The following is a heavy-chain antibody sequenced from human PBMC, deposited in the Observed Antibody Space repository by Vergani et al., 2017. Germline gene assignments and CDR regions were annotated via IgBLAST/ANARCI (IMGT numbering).Heavy chain of an antibody. CDR3: ARTYYDILTGYSRFDY. CDR1: GGSLSSSNW. J-gene: IGHJ4*02. V-gene: IGHV4-4*02. D-gene: IGHD3-9*01. Sequence: QVQLQESGPGLVKPSGTLSLTCAVSGGSLSSSNWWSWVPPPPGKGLEWIGEIYHSGSTNYNPPLKSRVPISVDKSKNQFSLKLSSVTAADTAVYYCARTYYDILTGYSRFDYWGQGTLVTVSS. CDR2: IYHSGST.